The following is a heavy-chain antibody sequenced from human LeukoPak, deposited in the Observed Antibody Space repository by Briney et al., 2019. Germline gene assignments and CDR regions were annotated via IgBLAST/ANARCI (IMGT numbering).Heavy chain of an antibody. V-gene: IGHV4-61*01. J-gene: IGHJ4*02. CDR3: ARVPATVTTSFDY. CDR2: IYYSGST. CDR1: GGSVSSGSYY. Sequence: PSETLSLTCTVSGGSVSSGSYYWSWIRQPPGKGLEWLAYIYYSGSTNYNPSLKSRVTISVDMSKNQFSLKLSSVTAADTAVYYCARVPATVTTSFDYWGQGTLVTVSS. D-gene: IGHD4-17*01.